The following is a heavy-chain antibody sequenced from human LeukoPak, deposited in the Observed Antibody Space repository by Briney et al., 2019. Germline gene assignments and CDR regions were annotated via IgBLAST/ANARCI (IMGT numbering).Heavy chain of an antibody. CDR2: IHHDGRI. CDR3: ARSHDHLWGNYPDY. J-gene: IGHJ4*02. D-gene: IGHD3-16*02. Sequence: SETLSLTCAVSGGSIDSTNWWNWVRQPPGKGLEWIGEIHHDGRINYNPSLKSRVTLSVDKSKNQFSLRLNSVTAADTAMYYCARSHDHLWGNYPDYWGQGTLVAVSS. CDR1: GGSIDSTNW. V-gene: IGHV4-4*02.